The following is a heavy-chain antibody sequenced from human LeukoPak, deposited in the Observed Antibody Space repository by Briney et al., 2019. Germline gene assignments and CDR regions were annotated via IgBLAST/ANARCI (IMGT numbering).Heavy chain of an antibody. V-gene: IGHV4-59*01. CDR3: GRRTSYDTLTGYIYWYFDL. D-gene: IGHD3-9*01. J-gene: IGHJ2*01. CDR1: GGSISSYY. CDR2: INYSGST. Sequence: PSETLSLTRTVSGGSISSYYWSWIRQPPGKGLEWIGYINYSGSTDYNPSLKSRVTMSVDTSKNQFSLRLNSVTAADTAVYFCGRRTSYDTLTGYIYWYFDLWGRGTLVTVSS.